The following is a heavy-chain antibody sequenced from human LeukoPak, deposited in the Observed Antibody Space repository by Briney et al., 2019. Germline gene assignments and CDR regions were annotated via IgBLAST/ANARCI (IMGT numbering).Heavy chain of an antibody. J-gene: IGHJ4*02. CDR2: ISAGSGNT. D-gene: IGHD2-2*02. CDR3: ARDLGYTLSY. V-gene: IGHV1-3*01. CDR1: GYTFTDYA. Sequence: ASVKVSCKASGYTFTDYAIHWVRQATGQRLEWMGWISAGSGNTKYSRSLQGRVTITRDTSASTAYMELRSLRSEDTAVYYCARDLGYTLSYWGQGTPVTVSS.